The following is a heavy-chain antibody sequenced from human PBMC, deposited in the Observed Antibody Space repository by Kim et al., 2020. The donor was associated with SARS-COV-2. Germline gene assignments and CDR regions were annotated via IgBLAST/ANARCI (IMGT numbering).Heavy chain of an antibody. CDR3: ARGIIVTPALNYYYYGMDV. CDR1: GFTFSSYW. J-gene: IGHJ6*02. Sequence: GGSLRLSCAASGFTFSSYWMSWVRQAPGKGLEWVANIKQDGSEKYYVDSVKGRFTISRDNAKNSLYLQMNSLRAEDTAVYYCARGIIVTPALNYYYYGMDVWGQGTTVTVSS. V-gene: IGHV3-7*03. D-gene: IGHD3-16*01. CDR2: IKQDGSEK.